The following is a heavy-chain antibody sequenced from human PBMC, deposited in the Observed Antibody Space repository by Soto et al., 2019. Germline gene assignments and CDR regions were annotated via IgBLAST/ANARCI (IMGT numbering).Heavy chain of an antibody. V-gene: IGHV3-53*01. D-gene: IGHD1-1*01. CDR3: ATWHEREHAYDV. J-gene: IGHJ3*01. Sequence: VGSLILSCAXFGLTISGKKYVAWVRQAPGKGLEWVSGLYDVDGSFYADSVRGRFTTSSDSSKTTVYLQMNDLRPDDTAVYYCATWHEREHAYDVWGQGTTVTVSS. CDR1: GLTISGKKY. CDR2: LYDVDGS.